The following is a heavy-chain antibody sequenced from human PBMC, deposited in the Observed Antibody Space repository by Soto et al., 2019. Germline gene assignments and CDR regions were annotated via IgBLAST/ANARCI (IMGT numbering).Heavy chain of an antibody. Sequence: GSLRLSCAASGFTFSSYGMHWVRQAPGKGLEWVAVISYDGSNKYYADSVKGRFTISRDNSKNTLYLQMNSLRAEDTAVYYCANIFTGPLIEAAGFPGYYYGMDVWGQGTTVTVSS. CDR2: ISYDGSNK. D-gene: IGHD6-13*01. V-gene: IGHV3-30*18. J-gene: IGHJ6*02. CDR3: ANIFTGPLIEAAGFPGYYYGMDV. CDR1: GFTFSSYG.